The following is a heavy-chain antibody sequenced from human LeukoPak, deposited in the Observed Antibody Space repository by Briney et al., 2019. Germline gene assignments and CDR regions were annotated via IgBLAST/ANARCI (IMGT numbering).Heavy chain of an antibody. D-gene: IGHD2-2*01. CDR1: GYTFTAYY. CDR2: MNPNSGDT. V-gene: IGHV1-2*02. CDR3: ARDRMGDCATTSCYLAF. Sequence: ASVKVSCKASGYTFTAYYLHWVRQAPGQRLEWMGWMNPNSGDTNYAQKFQGRVTMTRDTSITTAYMELSGLTSDDTAMYYCARDRMGDCATTSCYLAFWGQGALVTVSS. J-gene: IGHJ4*02.